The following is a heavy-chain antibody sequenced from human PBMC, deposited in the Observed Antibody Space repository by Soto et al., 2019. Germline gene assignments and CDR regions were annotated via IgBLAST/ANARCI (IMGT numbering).Heavy chain of an antibody. D-gene: IGHD2-2*02. CDR3: AREGTAAIDY. CDR2: IYYSGST. CDR1: GGSISSYY. Sequence: LSLTCTVSGGSISSYYWSWIRQPPGKGLEWIGYIYYSGSTNYNPSLKSRVTISADTSKNQFSLKLSSVTAADTAVYYCAREGTAAIDYWGQGTLVTVS. V-gene: IGHV4-59*01. J-gene: IGHJ4*02.